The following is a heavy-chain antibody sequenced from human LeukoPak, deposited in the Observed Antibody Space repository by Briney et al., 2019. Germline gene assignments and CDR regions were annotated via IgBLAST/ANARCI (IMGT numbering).Heavy chain of an antibody. CDR1: GSTYTGYY. D-gene: IGHD2-2*01. V-gene: IGHV1-2*02. J-gene: IGHJ4*02. CDR3: ASSSSPYFDY. CDR2: INPNSGGT. Sequence: ASVKVSCKTSGSTYTGYYMHRVRQAPGQGPEWMGWINPNSGGTNYAQKFQGRVTMTRDTSISTAYMELNRLRSDDTAVYYCASSSSPYFDYWGQGTLVTVSS.